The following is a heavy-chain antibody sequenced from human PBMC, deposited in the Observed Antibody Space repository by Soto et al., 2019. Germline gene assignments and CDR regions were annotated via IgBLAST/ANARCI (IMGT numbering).Heavy chain of an antibody. Sequence: ASVKVSCKASGYTFTGYYMHWVRQAPGQGLEWMGWINPNSGGTNYAQKFQGWVTMTRDTSISTAYMELSRLRSDDTAVYYCARGGTTWHYYYYNMDVWGQGTAVTVSS. CDR1: GYTFTGYY. CDR3: ARGGTTWHYYYYNMDV. D-gene: IGHD5-12*01. J-gene: IGHJ6*02. CDR2: INPNSGGT. V-gene: IGHV1-2*04.